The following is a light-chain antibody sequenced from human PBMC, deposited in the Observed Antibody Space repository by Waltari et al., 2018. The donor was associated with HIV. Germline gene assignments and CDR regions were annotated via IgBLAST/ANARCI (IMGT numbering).Light chain of an antibody. Sequence: DSQLNQSPSTLSASVGARVTITCRASQSISTWLAWYQQKPGKAPKLLISKASNLKSGVPSRFSGSGSGTEFTLTITSLQPDDFAAYYCQHYNTFPLTFGQGTKLEIK. J-gene: IGKJ2*01. CDR3: QHYNTFPLT. CDR1: QSISTW. CDR2: KAS. V-gene: IGKV1-5*03.